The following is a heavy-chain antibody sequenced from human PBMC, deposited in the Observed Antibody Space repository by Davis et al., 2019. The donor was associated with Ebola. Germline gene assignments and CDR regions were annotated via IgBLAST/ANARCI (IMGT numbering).Heavy chain of an antibody. D-gene: IGHD2-15*01. V-gene: IGHV3-30*19. Sequence: PGGSLRLSCAASGFTFSSYGMHWVRQAPGKGLEWVAVISYDGSNKYYADSVKGRFTISRDNSKNTLYLQMNSLRAEDTAVYYCARDLIVVVVAATDPFSPWLYGMDVWGQGTTVTVSS. J-gene: IGHJ6*02. CDR1: GFTFSSYG. CDR3: ARDLIVVVVAATDPFSPWLYGMDV. CDR2: ISYDGSNK.